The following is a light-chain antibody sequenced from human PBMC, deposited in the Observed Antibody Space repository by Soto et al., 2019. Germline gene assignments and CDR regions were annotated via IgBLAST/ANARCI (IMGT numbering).Light chain of an antibody. CDR1: SRDIGGYDF. Sequence: QSVLAQPASVSGSPGQSITISCAGYSRDIGGYDFVSWYQQHPGEVPKLIIFDVSDRPSGVSDRFSGSKSGDTASLTISGLQVEDEADYYCSSFSNSDTPYVFGTGTKVTVL. J-gene: IGLJ1*01. CDR3: SSFSNSDTPYV. CDR2: DVS. V-gene: IGLV2-14*03.